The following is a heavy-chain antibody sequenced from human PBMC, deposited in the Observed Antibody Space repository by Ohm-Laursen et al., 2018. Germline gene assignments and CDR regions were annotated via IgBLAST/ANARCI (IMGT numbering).Heavy chain of an antibody. J-gene: IGHJ3*02. CDR3: ARALMVRGGDAFDI. CDR2: IYYSGST. CDR1: GGSISSGGYY. Sequence: PSETLSLTCTVSGGSISSGGYYWSWIRQHPGKGLEWIGYIYYSGSTYYNPSLKSRVTISVDTSKNQFSLKLSSVTAADTAVYYCARALMVRGGDAFDIWGQGTMVTVSS. D-gene: IGHD3-10*01. V-gene: IGHV4-31*03.